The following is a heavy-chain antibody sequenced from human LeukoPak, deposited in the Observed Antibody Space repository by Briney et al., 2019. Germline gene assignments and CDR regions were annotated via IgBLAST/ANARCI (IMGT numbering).Heavy chain of an antibody. CDR2: IKQDGSEK. CDR3: ARASVDYDSSGYYDY. V-gene: IGHV3-7*01. CDR1: GFTFSSYS. J-gene: IGHJ4*02. Sequence: AGGSLGLSCAASGFTFSSYSMNWVRQAPGKGLEWVANIKQDGSEKYYVDSVKGRFTISRDNAKNSLYLQMNSLRAEDTAVYYCARASVDYDSSGYYDYWGQGTLVTVSS. D-gene: IGHD3-22*01.